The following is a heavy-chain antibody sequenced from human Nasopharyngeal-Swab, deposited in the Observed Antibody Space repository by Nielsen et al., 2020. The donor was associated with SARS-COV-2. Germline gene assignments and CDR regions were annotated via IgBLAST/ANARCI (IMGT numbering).Heavy chain of an antibody. CDR3: ARGTRMYYYGSGSYYRRADGMDV. CDR2: INHSGST. J-gene: IGHJ6*02. V-gene: IGHV4-34*01. Sequence: SETLSLTCAVYGGSFSGYYWSWIRQPPGKGLEWIGEINHSGSTNYNPSLKSRVTISVDTSKNQFSLKLSSVTAADTAVYYCARGTRMYYYGSGSYYRRADGMDVWGQGTTVTVSS. CDR1: GGSFSGYY. D-gene: IGHD3-10*01.